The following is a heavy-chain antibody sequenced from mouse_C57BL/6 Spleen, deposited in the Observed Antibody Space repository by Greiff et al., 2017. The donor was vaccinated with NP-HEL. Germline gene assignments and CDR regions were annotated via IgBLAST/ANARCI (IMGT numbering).Heavy chain of an antibody. J-gene: IGHJ2*01. V-gene: IGHV1-82*01. CDR2: IYPGDGDT. CDR1: GYAFSSSW. D-gene: IGHD4-1*01. CDR3: ARTGPFDD. Sequence: QVQLQQSGPELVKPGASVKISCKASGYAFSSSWMNWVKQRPGKGLEWIGRIYPGDGDTNYNGKFKGKATLTADKSSSTAYMQLSSLTSEDSAVYFCARTGPFDDWGQGTTLTVSS.